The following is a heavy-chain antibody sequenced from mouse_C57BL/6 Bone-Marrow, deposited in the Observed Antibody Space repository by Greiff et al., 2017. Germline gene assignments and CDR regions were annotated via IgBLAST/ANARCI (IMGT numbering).Heavy chain of an antibody. CDR3: ARDPGPLYYSNWGFAY. Sequence: DVKLVESGGGLVKPGGSLKLSCAASGFTFSSYAMSWVRQTPEKRLKWVATISDGDSYTYYPDNVKGRFTISRDNAKTNLYLQMSHLKSEDTAMYYCARDPGPLYYSNWGFAYWGQGTLVSVSA. J-gene: IGHJ3*01. D-gene: IGHD2-5*01. CDR1: GFTFSSYA. V-gene: IGHV5-4*01. CDR2: ISDGDSYT.